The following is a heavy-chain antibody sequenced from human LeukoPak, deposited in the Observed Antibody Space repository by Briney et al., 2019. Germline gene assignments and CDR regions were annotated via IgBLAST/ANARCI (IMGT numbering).Heavy chain of an antibody. CDR1: GGTFSSYA. CDR3: ARGDTAMVKWGLYYFDY. J-gene: IGHJ4*02. V-gene: IGHV1-69*06. Sequence: GASVKVSCKASGGTFSSYAISWVRQAPGQGLEWMGGIIPIFGTANYAQKFQGRVTITADKSTSTAYMELSSLRSEDTAVYYCARGDTAMVKWGLYYFDYWGQGTLVTVSS. D-gene: IGHD5-18*01. CDR2: IIPIFGTA.